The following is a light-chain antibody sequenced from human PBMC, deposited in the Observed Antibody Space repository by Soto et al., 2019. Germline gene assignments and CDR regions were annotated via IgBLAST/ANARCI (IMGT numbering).Light chain of an antibody. Sequence: EIVMTHSPSTLSVSPGARASLSCMASQSVSSNLAWYQQKPGQAPRLLIYGASTRATGIPARFSGSGSGTEFTLTISSLQSEDFAVYYCQQYNNWPPITFGQGTRLEIK. CDR3: QQYNNWPPIT. CDR1: QSVSSN. V-gene: IGKV3-15*01. CDR2: GAS. J-gene: IGKJ5*01.